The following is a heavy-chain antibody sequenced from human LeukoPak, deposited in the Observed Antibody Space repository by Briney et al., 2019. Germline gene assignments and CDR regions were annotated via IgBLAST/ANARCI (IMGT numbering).Heavy chain of an antibody. CDR2: IYYSGST. Sequence: PSETLSLTCTVSGGSISSYYWSWIRQPPGKGLEWIVYIYYSGSTNYNPSLKSRVTISVDTSKNQFSLKLSSVTAADTAVYYCARERVRGYSGYDSQLNYFDYWGQGTLVTVSS. D-gene: IGHD5-12*01. CDR3: ARERVRGYSGYDSQLNYFDY. V-gene: IGHV4-59*01. CDR1: GGSISSYY. J-gene: IGHJ4*02.